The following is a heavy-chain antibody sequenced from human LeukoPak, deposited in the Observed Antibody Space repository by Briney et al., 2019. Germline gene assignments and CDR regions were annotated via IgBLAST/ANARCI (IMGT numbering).Heavy chain of an antibody. CDR1: GGSISSSNYY. D-gene: IGHD3-3*01. V-gene: IGHV4-61*02. CDR2: IYTSGSI. CDR3: ARVITIFGVVTFFDY. J-gene: IGHJ4*02. Sequence: NPSQTLSLTCTVSGGSISSSNYYWSWIRQPAGKGLEWIGRIYTSGSINYNPSLKSRVTISVDTSKNQFSLKLSSVTAADTAVYYCARVITIFGVVTFFDYWGQGTLVTVSS.